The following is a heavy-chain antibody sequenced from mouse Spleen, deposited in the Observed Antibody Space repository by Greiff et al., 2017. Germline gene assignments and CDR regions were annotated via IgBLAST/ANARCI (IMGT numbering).Heavy chain of an antibody. CDR1: GYTFTSYW. Sequence: QVQLQQPGAELVMPGASVKLSCKASGYTFTSYWMHWVKQRPGQGLEWIGEIDPSDSYTNYNQKFKGKATLTVDKSSSTAYMQLSSLTSEDSAVYYCARRDYYGSSYGYVGVWGTGTTGTGSS. V-gene: IGHV1-69*01. D-gene: IGHD1-1*01. CDR2: IDPSDSYT. J-gene: IGHJ1*03. CDR3: ARRDYYGSSYGYVGV.